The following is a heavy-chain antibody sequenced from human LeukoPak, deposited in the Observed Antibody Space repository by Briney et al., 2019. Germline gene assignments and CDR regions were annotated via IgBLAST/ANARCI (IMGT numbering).Heavy chain of an antibody. V-gene: IGHV4-61*01. CDR3: ASMTTAPSGYFDY. CDR1: DGSINTPNYY. CDR2: IYYSGST. D-gene: IGHD4-17*01. J-gene: IGHJ4*02. Sequence: SETLSLTCTVSDGSINTPNYYWGWIRQPPGKGLEWIGYIYYSGSTNYNPSLKSRVTISVDTSKNQFSLKLSSVTAADTAVYYCASMTTAPSGYFDYWGQGTLVTVSS.